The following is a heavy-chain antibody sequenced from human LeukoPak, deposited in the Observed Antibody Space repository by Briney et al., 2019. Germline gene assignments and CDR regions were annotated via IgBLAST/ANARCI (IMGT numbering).Heavy chain of an antibody. CDR1: GFTFSNHA. Sequence: GGSLRLSCAASGFTFSNHAMNWVRQATGKGLEWVSIISGSGHGPVTYYADSVKGRFTISRDDFKNTLFLHMNSLRAEDTAVYYCAKDRPLRNDGGYWGQGTLVTVSS. V-gene: IGHV3-23*01. CDR2: ISGSGHGPVT. D-gene: IGHD1-1*01. CDR3: AKDRPLRNDGGY. J-gene: IGHJ4*02.